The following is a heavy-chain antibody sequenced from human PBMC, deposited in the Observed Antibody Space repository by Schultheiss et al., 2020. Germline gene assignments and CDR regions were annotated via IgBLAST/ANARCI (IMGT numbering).Heavy chain of an antibody. CDR2: ISSGSFST. CDR1: GFSFSSYV. V-gene: IGHV3-23*01. Sequence: GGSLRLSCAASGFSFSSYVMSWVRQAPGKGLEWVSGISSGSFSTYYAGSVKGRFTISRDNSNNTLYLQMNSLRAEDTAVYYCAKYGMHCSSTNCYNYYYGMDVWGQGTTVTVSS. D-gene: IGHD2-2*02. CDR3: AKYGMHCSSTNCYNYYYGMDV. J-gene: IGHJ6*02.